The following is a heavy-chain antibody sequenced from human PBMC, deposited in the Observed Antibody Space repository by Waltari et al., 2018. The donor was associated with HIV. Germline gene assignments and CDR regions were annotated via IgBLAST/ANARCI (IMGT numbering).Heavy chain of an antibody. J-gene: IGHJ5*02. CDR1: GFTFSSSW. V-gene: IGHV3-74*01. CDR3: APGRGWFDP. Sequence: EVQLVESGGGLVQPGGSLRLSCAASGFTFSSSWMHWVRQAPGKGLGLVSRCNGDGSSTNYADSVKGRFTISGDNAKNTLYLQMNSLRVEDTAVYYCAPGRGWFDPWGQGTLVTVSS. D-gene: IGHD3-10*01. CDR2: CNGDGSST.